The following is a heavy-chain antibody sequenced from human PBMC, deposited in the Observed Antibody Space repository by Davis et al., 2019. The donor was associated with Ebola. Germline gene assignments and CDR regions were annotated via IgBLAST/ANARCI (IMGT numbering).Heavy chain of an antibody. V-gene: IGHV4-31*03. D-gene: IGHD3-3*01. CDR2: VYYSGST. CDR1: GGSISSGGYY. Sequence: PSETLSLTCTVSGGSISSGGYYWSWIRQHPGKGLEWIGYVYYSGSTYYNPSLKSRVTISVDTSKNQFPLKLSSVTAADTAVYYCARDGYDFWSGTHHAFDIWGQGTMVTVSS. J-gene: IGHJ3*02. CDR3: ARDGYDFWSGTHHAFDI.